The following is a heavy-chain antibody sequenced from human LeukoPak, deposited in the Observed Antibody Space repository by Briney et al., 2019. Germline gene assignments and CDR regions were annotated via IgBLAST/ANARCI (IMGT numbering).Heavy chain of an antibody. D-gene: IGHD1-26*01. CDR3: AKDRSIGTYYTFDH. CDR2: ISGSGVMT. Sequence: GGSLRLSCAASGFTFSDYAMTWVRQAPGKGLEWVATISGSGVMTHYADSVKGRFTVSGDNSKNTLYLQMSSLIAADTAVYYCAKDRSIGTYYTFDHWGQGTLVTVSS. V-gene: IGHV3-23*01. CDR1: GFTFSDYA. J-gene: IGHJ4*02.